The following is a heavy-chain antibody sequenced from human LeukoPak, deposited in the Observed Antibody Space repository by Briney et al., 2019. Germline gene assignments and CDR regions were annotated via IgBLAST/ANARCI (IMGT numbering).Heavy chain of an antibody. Sequence: SETLSLTCTISGGSVSSGTYYWSWIRQPPGKELEWIGYISYIGNTNYNPSLKSRVTISKDTSKNQFSLKLRSVTAADTAVYYCATVAVIRGVTYFDYWGQGTLVTVSS. J-gene: IGHJ4*02. V-gene: IGHV4-61*01. CDR1: GGSVSSGTYY. D-gene: IGHD3-10*01. CDR3: ATVAVIRGVTYFDY. CDR2: ISYIGNT.